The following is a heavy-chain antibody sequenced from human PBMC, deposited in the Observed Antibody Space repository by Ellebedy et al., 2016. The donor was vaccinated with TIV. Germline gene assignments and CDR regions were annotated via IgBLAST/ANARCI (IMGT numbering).Heavy chain of an antibody. D-gene: IGHD6-6*01. J-gene: IGHJ1*01. CDR2: IIPMFGTT. V-gene: IGHV1-69*06. CDR1: GGTFSSYA. CDR3: AREGREYNTPSQYFQH. Sequence: ASVKVSCKASGGTFSSYAISWVRQAPGQGLEWMGGIIPMFGTTNYAQKFQDRVTITADKSTSTVYMGLSSLRPEDTAVYYCAREGREYNTPSQYFQHWGQGTLVTVSS.